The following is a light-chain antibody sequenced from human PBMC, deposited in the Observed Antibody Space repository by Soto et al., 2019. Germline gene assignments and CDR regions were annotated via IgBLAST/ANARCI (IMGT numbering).Light chain of an antibody. CDR2: GNN. CDR3: PSYDSSLSAWV. V-gene: IGLV1-40*01. Sequence: QAVVTQPPSVSGAPGQRVTISCTGSSSNIGAGYDVHWYHQLPGTAPKLLIYGNNNRPSGVPDRFSGSKSGTSASLAITGLQAEDEADFYCPSYDSSLSAWVFGGGTQLTVL. CDR1: SSNIGAGYD. J-gene: IGLJ3*02.